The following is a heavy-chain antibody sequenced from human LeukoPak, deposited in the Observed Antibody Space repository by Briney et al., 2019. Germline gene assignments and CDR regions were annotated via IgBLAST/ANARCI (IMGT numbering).Heavy chain of an antibody. J-gene: IGHJ4*02. V-gene: IGHV3-30*18. Sequence: GRSLRLSCAASEFSFSSYGMHWVRQAPGKGLEWVAVISSDGSNEYYADSVKGRFTISRDNSKNTLYLQMNSLRAEDTAVYYCAKELSNAYYYSFDYWGQGTLVTVSS. CDR3: AKELSNAYYYSFDY. CDR2: ISSDGSNE. D-gene: IGHD3-16*01. CDR1: EFSFSSYG.